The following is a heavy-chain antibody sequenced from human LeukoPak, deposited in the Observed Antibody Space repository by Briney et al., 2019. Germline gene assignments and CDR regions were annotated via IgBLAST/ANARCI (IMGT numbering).Heavy chain of an antibody. CDR2: IYYSGNT. D-gene: IGHD5-18*01. Sequence: SETLSLTCTVSGGSISSSGYYWGWIRQPPGKGLEWIGSIYYSGNTYYNASLKSRVTISVDTSKNQFSLKLSSVTAADTAVYYCARRGGYSYRILDYWGQGTLVTVSS. CDR1: GGSISSSGYY. V-gene: IGHV4-39*01. J-gene: IGHJ4*02. CDR3: ARRGGYSYRILDY.